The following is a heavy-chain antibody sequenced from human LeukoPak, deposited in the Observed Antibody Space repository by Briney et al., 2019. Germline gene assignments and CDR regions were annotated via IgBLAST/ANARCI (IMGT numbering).Heavy chain of an antibody. CDR1: AASFISSSHH. Sequence: SETLSLTCTVSAASFISSSHHWGWIRQSPGKGLEWIGTVYYGRTTYYNPSLDGRVTISLDTSANHSSLQLNSVTAADTAVYYCVRHDGRGGATMGAFDSWGQGSLVTVSS. CDR2: VYYGRTT. V-gene: IGHV4-39*01. J-gene: IGHJ5*01. D-gene: IGHD5-12*01. CDR3: VRHDGRGGATMGAFDS.